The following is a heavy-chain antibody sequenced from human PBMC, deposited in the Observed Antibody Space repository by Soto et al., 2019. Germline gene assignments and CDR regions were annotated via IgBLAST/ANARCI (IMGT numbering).Heavy chain of an antibody. J-gene: IGHJ4*02. Sequence: ASVKVSCKASGYTFTSYDINWVRQATGQGLEWMGWMNPNSGNRGYAQKFQGRVTMTRNTSISTAYMELSSLRSEDTAVYYCARGRTYCSSTSCLYYFDYWGQGTLVTVS. CDR1: GYTFTSYD. V-gene: IGHV1-8*01. CDR2: MNPNSGNR. CDR3: ARGRTYCSSTSCLYYFDY. D-gene: IGHD2-2*01.